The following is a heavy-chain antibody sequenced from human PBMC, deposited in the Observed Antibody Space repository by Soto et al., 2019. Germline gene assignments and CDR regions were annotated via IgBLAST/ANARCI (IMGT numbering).Heavy chain of an antibody. D-gene: IGHD2-2*01. CDR1: GFTFSSYE. CDR2: ISSSGSTI. CDR3: ATRYCSSTICYLPFDP. J-gene: IGHJ5*02. Sequence: GGSLRLSCAASGFTFSSYEMNWVRQAPGKGLEWVSYISSSGSTIYYADSVKGQFTISRDNAKNSLYLQMNSLRAEDTAVYYCATRYCSSTICYLPFDPWGQGTLVTVSS. V-gene: IGHV3-48*03.